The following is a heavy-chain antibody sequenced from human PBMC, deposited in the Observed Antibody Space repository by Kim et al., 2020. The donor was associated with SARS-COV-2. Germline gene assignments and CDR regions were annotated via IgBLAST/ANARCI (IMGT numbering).Heavy chain of an antibody. Sequence: GGSLRLSCAASGFTFDDYGMSWVRQAPGKGLEWVSGINWNGGSTGYADSVKGRFTISRDNAKNSLYLQMNSLRAEDTALYHCARAERYYYDSSGYYYYYYGMDVWGQGTTVTVSS. CDR2: INWNGGST. J-gene: IGHJ6*02. CDR1: GFTFDDYG. D-gene: IGHD3-22*01. CDR3: ARAERYYYDSSGYYYYYYGMDV. V-gene: IGHV3-20*01.